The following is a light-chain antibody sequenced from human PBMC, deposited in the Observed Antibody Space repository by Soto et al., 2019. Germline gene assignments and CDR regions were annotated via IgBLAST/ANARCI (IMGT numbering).Light chain of an antibody. J-gene: IGKJ1*01. CDR3: RQNGSSPWT. Sequence: EIVLTQSPGTLSLSPGERATLSCRASQSVSSSYLAWYQQKPGRAPRLLIYGAASRATGIPDRLSGSGCGTEFFLTIIRREPEDFVVYYCRQNGSSPWTFGQGTKVEIK. CDR1: QSVSSSY. V-gene: IGKV3-20*01. CDR2: GAA.